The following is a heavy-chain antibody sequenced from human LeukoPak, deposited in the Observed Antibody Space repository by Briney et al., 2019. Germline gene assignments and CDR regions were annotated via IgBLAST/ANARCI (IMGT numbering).Heavy chain of an antibody. CDR1: GYTLTELS. J-gene: IGHJ3*02. Sequence: ASVKVSCKVSGYTLTELSMHWVRQAHGKGLEWMGGFDPKDGETIYAQKFQGRVTMTEDTSTDTAYMELSSLRSEDTAVYYCATDPPNDYGDYDDAFDIWGQGTMVTVSS. CDR3: ATDPPNDYGDYDDAFDI. V-gene: IGHV1-24*01. CDR2: FDPKDGET. D-gene: IGHD4-17*01.